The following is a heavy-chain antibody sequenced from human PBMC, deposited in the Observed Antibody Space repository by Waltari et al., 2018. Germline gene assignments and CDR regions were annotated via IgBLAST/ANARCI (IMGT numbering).Heavy chain of an antibody. CDR1: GGSFSGYY. D-gene: IGHD3-16*01. CDR2: ITHSGSS. J-gene: IGHJ4*02. Sequence: QVRLQQWGAGLLKPSGTLSLTCAVYGGSFSGYYWSWMRQSPGKGLEWIGEITHSGSSNLNPSLKSRISISVDTSKNQFSLQVRSVTAADTAVYYCARGGGRLGSDYHCLGYWSQGTLVTVSS. CDR3: ARGGGRLGSDYHCLGY. V-gene: IGHV4-34*02.